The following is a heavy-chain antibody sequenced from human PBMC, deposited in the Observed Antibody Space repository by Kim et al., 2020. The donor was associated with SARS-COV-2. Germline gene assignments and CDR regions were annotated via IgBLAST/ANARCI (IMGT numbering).Heavy chain of an antibody. J-gene: IGHJ3*02. V-gene: IGHV4-59*13. Sequence: SETLSLTCTVSGGSISSYYWSWIRQPPGKGLEWIGYIYYSGSTNYNPSLKSRVTISVDTSKNQFSLKLSSVTAADTAVYYCATQSRGYKSAFDIWGQGTMVTVSS. CDR1: GGSISSYY. CDR3: ATQSRGYKSAFDI. D-gene: IGHD5-18*01. CDR2: IYYSGST.